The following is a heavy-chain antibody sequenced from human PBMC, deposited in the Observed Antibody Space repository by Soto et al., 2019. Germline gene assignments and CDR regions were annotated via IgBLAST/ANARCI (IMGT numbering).Heavy chain of an antibody. Sequence: KPSETLSLTCTVSGVSVSSGDYYWSWIRQPPGKGLEWIGYIYYTGRTYYNPSLKSRVIISVDTSKNQFSLKLSSVTAAEKAVYYCARAHYDILTGYPTHAFDIWGQGTMVTVSS. D-gene: IGHD3-9*01. CDR1: GVSVSSGDYY. CDR3: ARAHYDILTGYPTHAFDI. CDR2: IYYTGRT. V-gene: IGHV4-30-4*01. J-gene: IGHJ3*02.